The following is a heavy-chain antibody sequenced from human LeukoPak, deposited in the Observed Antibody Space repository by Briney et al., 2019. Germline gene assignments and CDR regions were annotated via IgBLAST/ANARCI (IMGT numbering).Heavy chain of an antibody. CDR2: IIPIFGTA. CDR1: GGTFSRYA. V-gene: IGHV1-69*05. Sequence: SVKVSCKASGGTFSRYAISWVRQAPGQGLEWMGGIIPIFGTANYAQKFQGRVTITTDESTSTAYMELSSLRSEDTAVYYCARGLDDSSGYFDYWGQGTLVTVSS. D-gene: IGHD3-22*01. CDR3: ARGLDDSSGYFDY. J-gene: IGHJ4*02.